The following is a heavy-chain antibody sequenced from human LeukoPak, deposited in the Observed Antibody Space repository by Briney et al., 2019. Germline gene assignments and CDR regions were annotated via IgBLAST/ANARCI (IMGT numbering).Heavy chain of an antibody. CDR1: GFTFSSYA. J-gene: IGHJ4*02. V-gene: IGHV3-23*01. CDR2: ISDSGGSR. CDR3: AKSSPIAAAGEVSDF. D-gene: IGHD6-13*01. Sequence: GGSLRLSCAASGFTFSSYAMSWVRQAPGKGLEWLSAISDSGGSRYYAGSLKGRFTISRDNSKSTLYLQMNSLSAEDTAVYYCAKSSPIAAAGEVSDFWGQGTLVTVSS.